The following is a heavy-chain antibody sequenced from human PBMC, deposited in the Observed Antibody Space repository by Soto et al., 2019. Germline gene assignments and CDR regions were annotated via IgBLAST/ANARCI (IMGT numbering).Heavy chain of an antibody. Sequence: QVQLVESGGGVVQPGRSLRLSCAASGFTFSSYGMHWVRQAPGKGLEWVAVIWYDGSNKYYADSVKGRFTISRDNSKNXLYPQMNSLRAEDTAVYYCARDRTDYGGNSGAFDIWGQGTMVTVSS. V-gene: IGHV3-33*01. CDR2: IWYDGSNK. J-gene: IGHJ3*02. CDR3: ARDRTDYGGNSGAFDI. CDR1: GFTFSSYG. D-gene: IGHD4-17*01.